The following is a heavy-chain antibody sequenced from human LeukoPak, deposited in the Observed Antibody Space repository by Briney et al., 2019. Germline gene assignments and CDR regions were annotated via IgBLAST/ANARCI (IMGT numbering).Heavy chain of an antibody. V-gene: IGHV3-23*01. CDR2: ISGSGGST. J-gene: IGHJ4*02. CDR3: AKDRYDYSYWVFDY. D-gene: IGHD5-12*01. CDR1: GFTFSSYG. Sequence: GGSLRLSCAASGFTFSSYGMHWVRQAPGKGLEWVSAISGSGGSTYYADSVKGRFTISRDNSKNTLYLQMNSLRAEDTAVYYCAKDRYDYSYWVFDYWGQGTLVTVSS.